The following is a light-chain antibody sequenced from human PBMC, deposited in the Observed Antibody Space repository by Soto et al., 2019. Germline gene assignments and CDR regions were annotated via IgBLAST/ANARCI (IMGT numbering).Light chain of an antibody. CDR1: QGINNY. Sequence: DIQMTQSPSSLSASVGDSVTITCRASQGINNYLAWYQQKPGKVPVLLIYSASTLKSGVPSRFSGRRAGTDFTLTISSLQPEDFATYYCQKYDRAPRTFGQGTKVDIK. CDR3: QKYDRAPRT. CDR2: SAS. J-gene: IGKJ1*01. V-gene: IGKV1-27*01.